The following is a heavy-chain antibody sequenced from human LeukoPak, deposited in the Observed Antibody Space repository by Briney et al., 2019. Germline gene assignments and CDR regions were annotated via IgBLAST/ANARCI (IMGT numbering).Heavy chain of an antibody. V-gene: IGHV1-8*03. J-gene: IGHJ4*02. CDR3: ARGTGYDFWSGSGYYFDY. Sequence: AASVKVSCKASGYTFTSYDINWARQATGQGLEWMGWMNPNSGNTGYAQKFQGRVTITRNTSISTAYMELSSLRSEDTAVYYCARGTGYDFWSGSGYYFDYWGQGTLVTVSS. D-gene: IGHD3-3*01. CDR2: MNPNSGNT. CDR1: GYTFTSYD.